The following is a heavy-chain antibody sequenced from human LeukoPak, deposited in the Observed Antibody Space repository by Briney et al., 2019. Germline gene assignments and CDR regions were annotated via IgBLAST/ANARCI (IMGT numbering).Heavy chain of an antibody. J-gene: IGHJ4*02. Sequence: SVKVSCTASGGTFSSYAISWVRQAPGQGLEWMGRIIPILGIANYAQKFQGRVTITADKSTSTAYMELSSLRSEDTAVYYCARGGLELSFDYWGQGTLVTVSS. D-gene: IGHD1-7*01. CDR3: ARGGLELSFDY. CDR2: IIPILGIA. CDR1: GGTFSSYA. V-gene: IGHV1-69*04.